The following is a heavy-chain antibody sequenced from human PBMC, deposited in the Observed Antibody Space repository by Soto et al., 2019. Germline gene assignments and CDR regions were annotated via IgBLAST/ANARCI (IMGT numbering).Heavy chain of an antibody. V-gene: IGHV1-69*06. CDR1: GGTFSSYA. CDR3: ARSPDYGDYVPYYYSGMDV. CDR2: IIPIFGTA. Sequence: ASVKVSCKASGGTFSSYAISWVRQAPGQGLEWMGGIIPIFGTANYAQKFQGRVTITADKSTSTAYMELSSLRSEDTAVYYCARSPDYGDYVPYYYSGMDVWGQGTTVTVSS. J-gene: IGHJ6*02. D-gene: IGHD4-17*01.